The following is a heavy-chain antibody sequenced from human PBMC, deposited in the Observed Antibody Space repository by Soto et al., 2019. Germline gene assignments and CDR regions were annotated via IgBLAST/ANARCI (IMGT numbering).Heavy chain of an antibody. D-gene: IGHD6-6*01. CDR2: IYYSGST. Sequence: SLTCPVSVGSINDFYWSWIRQPPGKGLEWIGYIYYSGSTDYNPSLKGRVTISVDTSKNQFSLKLRSVTAADTAVYYCARVGGVAARTFDYWGQGTLVTVSS. V-gene: IGHV4-59*01. CDR3: ARVGGVAARTFDY. J-gene: IGHJ4*02. CDR1: VGSINDFY.